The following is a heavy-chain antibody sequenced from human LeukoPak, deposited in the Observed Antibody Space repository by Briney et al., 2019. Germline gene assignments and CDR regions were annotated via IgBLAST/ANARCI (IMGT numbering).Heavy chain of an antibody. J-gene: IGHJ5*02. CDR2: INSDETIS. CDR1: GFTFSSYW. D-gene: IGHD1-26*01. Sequence: GGSLRLSCATSGFTFSSYWMHWVRQVPNQGLMWVSRINSDETISEYVDSVNGRFTISRDNAKNTLYLQMNSLRAEDTAVYYCARSLVVGATYPYHWGQGTLVTVSS. CDR3: ARSLVVGATYPYH. V-gene: IGHV3-74*01.